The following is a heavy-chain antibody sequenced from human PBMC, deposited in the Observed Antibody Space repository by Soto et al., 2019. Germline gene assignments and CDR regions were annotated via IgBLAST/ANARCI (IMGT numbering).Heavy chain of an antibody. CDR1: GGTVSTNY. CDR2: FHTDGST. Sequence: LRLSCAAAGGTVSTNYMSWISQAPGKGLEWVSLFHTDGSTYYADSVKGRFTISRDNSKNTLYLQMNSLRVEDTAVYYCARDGDSDSRYGYWGQGTLVTVSS. V-gene: IGHV3-66*01. CDR3: ARDGDSDSRYGY. J-gene: IGHJ4*02. D-gene: IGHD6-13*01.